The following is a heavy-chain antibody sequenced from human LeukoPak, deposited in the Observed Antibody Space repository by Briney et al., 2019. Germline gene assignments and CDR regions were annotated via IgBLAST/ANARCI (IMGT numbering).Heavy chain of an antibody. D-gene: IGHD3-10*01. J-gene: IGHJ6*03. V-gene: IGHV1-2*02. CDR2: INPNSGGT. CDR3: ARSYGSGSYYYYYYYMDV. CDR1: GYTFTGYY. Sequence: ASVKVSCKASGYTFTGYYMHWVRQAPGQGLEWMGWINPNSGGTNYVQRFQGRVTMTRDTSISTAYMELSRLRSDDTAVYHCARSYGSGSYYYYYYYMDVWGKGTTVTVSS.